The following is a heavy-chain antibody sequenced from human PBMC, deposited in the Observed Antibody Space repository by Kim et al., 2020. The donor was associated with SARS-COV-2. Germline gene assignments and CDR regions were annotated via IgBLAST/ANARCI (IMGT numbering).Heavy chain of an antibody. D-gene: IGHD4-17*01. J-gene: IGHJ4*02. V-gene: IGHV1-18*01. CDR2: ISAYNGNT. Sequence: ASVKVSCKASGYTFTSYGISWVRQAPGQGLEWMGWISAYNGNTNYAQKLQGRVTMTTDTSTSTAYMELRSLRSDDTAVYYCARVAYGGNSEGPYYFDYWGQGTLVTVSS. CDR1: GYTFTSYG. CDR3: ARVAYGGNSEGPYYFDY.